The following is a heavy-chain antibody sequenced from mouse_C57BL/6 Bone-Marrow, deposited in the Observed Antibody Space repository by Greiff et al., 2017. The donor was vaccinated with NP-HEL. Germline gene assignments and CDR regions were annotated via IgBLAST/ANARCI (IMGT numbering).Heavy chain of an antibody. CDR2: IYPSDSYT. V-gene: IGHV1-59*01. Sequence: QVQLQQSGAELVRPGTSVKLSCKASGYTFTRYWMHWVKQRPGQGLEWIGVIYPSDSYTNYHQKFKGKATLTVDTSSSTAYMQLSSLTSEGSAVYYCARVPYYGMDYWGKGASVTVSS. CDR1: GYTFTRYW. D-gene: IGHD1-2*01. J-gene: IGHJ4*01. CDR3: ARVPYYGMDY.